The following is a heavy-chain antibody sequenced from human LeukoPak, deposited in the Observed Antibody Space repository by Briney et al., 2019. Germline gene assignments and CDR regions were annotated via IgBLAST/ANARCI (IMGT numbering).Heavy chain of an antibody. CDR2: IRYDGKTE. CDR1: GFPFSSYG. D-gene: IGHD2-21*01. V-gene: IGHV3-30*02. CDR3: AKDLNTVVMQYFDS. Sequence: GGSLILSCTGSGFPFSSYGMHWVRQTPGRGLEWVAFIRYDGKTEYYADSVKGRFTIAREDSQRTFHLHMKDLRPDDAAVYFCAKDLNTVVMQYFDSWGQGTLVSVSS. J-gene: IGHJ4*02.